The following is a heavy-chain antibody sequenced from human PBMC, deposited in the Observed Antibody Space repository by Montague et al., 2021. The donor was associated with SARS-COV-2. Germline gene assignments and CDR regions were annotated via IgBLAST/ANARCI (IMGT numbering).Heavy chain of an antibody. Sequence: TLSLTCTVSGGSISSGYYYWSWIRQHPGKGLVWIVYIFYSGNTYYNPSLMIRVTISVETSKNQFSLKLSSVTAADTALYYCARIRVISNFEASQLDTIDIWGQGTTVTIPS. CDR2: IFYSGNT. J-gene: IGHJ6*02. V-gene: IGHV4-31*03. CDR1: GGSISSGYYY. CDR3: ARIRVISNFEASQLDTIDI. D-gene: IGHD3-3*01.